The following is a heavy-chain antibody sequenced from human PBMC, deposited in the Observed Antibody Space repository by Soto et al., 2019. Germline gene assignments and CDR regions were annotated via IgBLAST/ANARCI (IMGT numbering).Heavy chain of an antibody. CDR2: INWNGGST. D-gene: IGHD2-2*01. CDR3: ARDDIVVVPAAIGEDYYYYMDV. J-gene: IGHJ6*03. CDR1: GFTFDDYG. V-gene: IGHV3-20*01. Sequence: EVQLVESGGGVVRPGGSLRLSCAASGFTFDDYGMSWVRQAPGKGLEWVSGINWNGGSTGYADSVKCRFTISRDNAKNSLYLQMNSLRAEDTALYHCARDDIVVVPAAIGEDYYYYMDVWGKGTTVTVSS.